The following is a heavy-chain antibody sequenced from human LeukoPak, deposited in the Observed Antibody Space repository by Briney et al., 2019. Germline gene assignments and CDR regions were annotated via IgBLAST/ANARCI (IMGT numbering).Heavy chain of an antibody. CDR2: ISGSGGST. CDR1: GFTFSSYA. V-gene: IGHV3-23*01. Sequence: GGSLRLSCAASGFTFSSYAMSWVRQAPGKGLEWVSAISGSGGSTYYADSVKGRFTISRDNSKNTLYLQMNSLRAEDAAVNYCAKDQSSYGFILYYGMDVWGQGTTVTVSS. J-gene: IGHJ6*02. CDR3: AKDQSSYGFILYYGMDV. D-gene: IGHD5-18*01.